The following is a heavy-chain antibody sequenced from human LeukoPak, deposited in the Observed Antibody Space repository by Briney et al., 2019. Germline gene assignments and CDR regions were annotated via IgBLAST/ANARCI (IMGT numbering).Heavy chain of an antibody. J-gene: IGHJ6*03. Sequence: SETLSLTCTVSGGSISSYYWGWIRQPPGKGLEWIGSIYYSGSTYYNPSLKSRVTISVDTSKNQFSLKLSSVTAADTAVYYCARSTYCGGDCYWSQNYYMDVWGKGTTVTVSS. D-gene: IGHD2-21*01. CDR1: GGSISSYY. CDR3: ARSTYCGGDCYWSQNYYMDV. V-gene: IGHV4-39*01. CDR2: IYYSGST.